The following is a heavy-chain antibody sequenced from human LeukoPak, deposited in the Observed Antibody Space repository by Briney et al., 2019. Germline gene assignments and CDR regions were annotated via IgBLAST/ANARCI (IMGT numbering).Heavy chain of an antibody. CDR3: ARDHALYCSGGSCYQHPLVGYYYGMDV. CDR2: ISSSCSTI. Sequence: SGGSLRLSCAASGFTFSSYEMNWVRQAPGKGLEWVSYISSSCSTIYYADSVKGRFAISRDNAKNSLYLQMNSLRAEDTAVYYCARDHALYCSGGSCYQHPLVGYYYGMDVWGQGTTVTVSS. CDR1: GFTFSSYE. D-gene: IGHD2-15*01. J-gene: IGHJ6*02. V-gene: IGHV3-48*03.